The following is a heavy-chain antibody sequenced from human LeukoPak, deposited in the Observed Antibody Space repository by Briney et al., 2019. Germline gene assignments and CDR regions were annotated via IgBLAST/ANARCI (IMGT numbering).Heavy chain of an antibody. CDR3: AELGITMIGGV. CDR1: AFTFSSYS. V-gene: IGHV3-21*01. CDR2: ISSSGSYI. Sequence: GGSLRLSCAASAFTFSSYSMNWVRQAPGKGLEWVSSISSSGSYIYYADSVKGRFTISRDNAKNSLYLQMNSLRAEDTAVYYCAELGITMIGGVWGKGTTVTISS. D-gene: IGHD3-10*02. J-gene: IGHJ6*04.